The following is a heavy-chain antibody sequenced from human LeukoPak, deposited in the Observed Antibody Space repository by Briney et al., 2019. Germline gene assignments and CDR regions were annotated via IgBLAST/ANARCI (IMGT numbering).Heavy chain of an antibody. CDR3: ARAPGLPYYYYYMDV. D-gene: IGHD4-11*01. J-gene: IGHJ6*03. CDR2: IYYSGST. CDR1: GGSISSGGYY. Sequence: SETLSLTCTVSGGSISSGGYYWSWIRQPPGKGLEWIGYIYYSGSTNYNPSLKSRVTISVDTSKNQFSLKLSSVTAADTAVYYCARAPGLPYYYYYMDVWGKGTTVTVSS. V-gene: IGHV4-61*08.